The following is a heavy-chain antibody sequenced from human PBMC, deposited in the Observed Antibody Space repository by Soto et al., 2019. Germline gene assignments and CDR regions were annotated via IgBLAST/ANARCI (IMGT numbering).Heavy chain of an antibody. CDR2: MNPNSGNT. CDR1: GYTFTSYD. J-gene: IGHJ6*03. CDR3: ASLVRYGSSTSCYSYMDV. Sequence: QVQLVQSGAEVKKPGASVKVSCKASGYTFTSYDINWVRQATGQGLEWMGWMNPNSGNTGYAQKFQGRVTMTRNTSISTAYMELSSLRSEDTAVYYCASLVRYGSSTSCYSYMDVWGKGTTVTVSS. V-gene: IGHV1-8*01. D-gene: IGHD2-2*02.